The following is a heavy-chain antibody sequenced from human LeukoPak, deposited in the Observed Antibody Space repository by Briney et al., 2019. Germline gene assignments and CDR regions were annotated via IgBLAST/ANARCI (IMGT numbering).Heavy chain of an antibody. J-gene: IGHJ4*02. CDR2: ISGSGGST. CDR1: TFIFSGYS. D-gene: IGHD1-26*01. V-gene: IGHV3-23*01. CDR3: AKDYSGSYW. Sequence: GGSLRLSCAASTFIFSGYSMNWVRQAPGKGLEWVSAISGSGGSTYYADSVKGRFTISRDNSKNTLYLQMNSLRAEDTAVYYCAKDYSGSYWWGQGTLVTVSS.